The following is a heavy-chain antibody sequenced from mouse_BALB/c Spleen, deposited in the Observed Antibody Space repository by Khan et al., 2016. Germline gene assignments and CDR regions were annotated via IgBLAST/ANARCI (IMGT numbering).Heavy chain of an antibody. V-gene: IGHV1-9*01. Sequence: QVQLKQSGAELMKPGASVKISCKATGYTFSSYWIEWVKQRPGHGLEWIGEILPGSGSTNYNEKFKGKATFTADTSSNTAYMQLSSLTSDDSAVYYCARVGNSYAMDYWGQGTSVTVSS. CDR3: ARVGNSYAMDY. J-gene: IGHJ4*01. CDR2: ILPGSGST. CDR1: GYTFSSYW. D-gene: IGHD2-1*01.